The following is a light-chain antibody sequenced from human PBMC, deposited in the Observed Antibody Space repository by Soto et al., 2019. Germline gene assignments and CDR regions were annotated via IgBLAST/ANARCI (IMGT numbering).Light chain of an antibody. CDR1: SSDVGAYKY. CDR3: TSYTISSTLRYV. V-gene: IGLV2-14*01. J-gene: IGLJ1*01. CDR2: DVS. Sequence: SALPQPGTVSGSPGQSIIISCTGTSSDVGAYKYVSWYQQHPGKAPRLMMYDVSNRPSGVSTRFSGSKSGNTASLTISGLQAEDEADYYCTSYTISSTLRYVFGTGTKGTVL.